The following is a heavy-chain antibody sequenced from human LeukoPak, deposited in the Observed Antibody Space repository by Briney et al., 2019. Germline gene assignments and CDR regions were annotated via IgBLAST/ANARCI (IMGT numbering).Heavy chain of an antibody. CDR3: ATAPGIAVADAFDI. Sequence: EASVKVSCKASGYTFTSYGISWVRQAPGQGLEWMGIINPSGGSTSYAQKFQGRVTMTRDMSTSTVYMKLSSLRSEDTAVYYCATAPGIAVADAFDIWGQGTMVTVSS. J-gene: IGHJ3*02. CDR1: GYTFTSYG. CDR2: INPSGGST. D-gene: IGHD6-19*01. V-gene: IGHV1-46*01.